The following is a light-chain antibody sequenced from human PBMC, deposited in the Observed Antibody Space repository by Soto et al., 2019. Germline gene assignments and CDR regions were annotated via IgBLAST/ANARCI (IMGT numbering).Light chain of an antibody. CDR1: QDTSRS. CDR2: AAS. Sequence: DTQVTQSPSFLSASVGDRVTITCRASQDTSRSLGWYQQKPGKAPKLLIYAASTLHSGVPSRFSGSGSGTEFTLTISSLQPDDFAIYYCQQYNSYSWTFGQGTKVDIK. J-gene: IGKJ1*01. CDR3: QQYNSYSWT. V-gene: IGKV1-9*01.